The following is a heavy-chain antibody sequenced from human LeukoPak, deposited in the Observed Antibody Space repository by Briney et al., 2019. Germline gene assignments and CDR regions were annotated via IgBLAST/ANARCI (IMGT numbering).Heavy chain of an antibody. V-gene: IGHV3-21*01. CDR2: ISSSSSYI. Sequence: GGSLRLSCAASGLTFSSYSMNWVRQAPGKGLEGVSSISSSSSYIYYADSVKGRFTIPRDNAKNSLYLQMNSLRAEDTAVYYCARDSYIVGATDYWGQGTLVTVSS. J-gene: IGHJ4*02. D-gene: IGHD1-26*01. CDR3: ARDSYIVGATDY. CDR1: GLTFSSYS.